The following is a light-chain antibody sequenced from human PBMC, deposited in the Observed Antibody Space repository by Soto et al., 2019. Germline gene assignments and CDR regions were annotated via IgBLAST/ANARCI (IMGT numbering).Light chain of an antibody. Sequence: EIVMTQSPATLSVSPGERATLSCRASQSVSSNLAWYPQKPGQAPRLLIYGASTRATGIPARFSGSGSGTEFTLTISSLQSEDLAVYYCQQYNNWPTITFGQGTRLEIK. V-gene: IGKV3-15*01. CDR2: GAS. J-gene: IGKJ5*01. CDR1: QSVSSN. CDR3: QQYNNWPTIT.